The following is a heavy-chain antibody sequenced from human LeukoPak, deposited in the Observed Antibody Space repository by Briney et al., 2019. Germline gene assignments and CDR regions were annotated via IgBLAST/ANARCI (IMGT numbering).Heavy chain of an antibody. D-gene: IGHD1-26*01. V-gene: IGHV1-18*01. CDR1: GYTFTSYG. CDR3: ARGGSLVGATYKGDAFDI. CDR2: ISAYNGNT. Sequence: ASVKVSCKASGYTFTSYGISWVRQAPGQGLEWMGWISAYNGNTNYAQQLQGRVTMTTDTSTSTAYMELRSLRSDDTAVYYCARGGSLVGATYKGDAFDIWGQGTMVTVSS. J-gene: IGHJ3*02.